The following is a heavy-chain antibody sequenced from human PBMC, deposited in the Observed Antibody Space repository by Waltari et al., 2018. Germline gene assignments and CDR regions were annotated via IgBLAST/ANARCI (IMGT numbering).Heavy chain of an antibody. CDR1: GFTFSSFA. D-gene: IGHD3-22*01. V-gene: IGHV3-23*01. J-gene: IGHJ4*02. CDR2: ISGSGGST. Sequence: EVQLFESGGGLVQPGGSLRLSCAAFGFTFSSFAMTWSRQAPGKGLGGVSAISGSGGSTYYADSVKGRFTISRDNSKNTLYLQMNSLRAEDTAVYYCASRGGYYYDSSGYPFDYWGQGTLVTVSS. CDR3: ASRGGYYYDSSGYPFDY.